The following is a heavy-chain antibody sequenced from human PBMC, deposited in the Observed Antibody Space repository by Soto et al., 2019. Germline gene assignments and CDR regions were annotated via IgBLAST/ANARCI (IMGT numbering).Heavy chain of an antibody. CDR1: GGSISSYY. CDR2: IYYSGST. CDR3: ARHDYGDYAVVNWFDP. V-gene: IGHV4-59*08. Sequence: SETLSLTCTVSGGSISSYYWSWIRQPPGKGLEWIGYIYYSGSTNYNPSLKSRVTISVDTSKNQFSLKLSSVTAADTAVYYCARHDYGDYAVVNWFDPWGQGTLVTVSS. D-gene: IGHD4-17*01. J-gene: IGHJ5*02.